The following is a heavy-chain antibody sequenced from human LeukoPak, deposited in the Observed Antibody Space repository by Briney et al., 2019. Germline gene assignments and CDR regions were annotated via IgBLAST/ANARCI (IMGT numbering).Heavy chain of an antibody. Sequence: GGSLRLSCVASGFTFTNYAMNWVRQAPGKGLEWVSAITGSDGSSYYADSVKGRFTISRDNSKNTLYLQVNSLRAEDTAVYYCAKWGGYDILTGYYVPDYWGQGTLVTVSS. D-gene: IGHD3-9*01. CDR2: ITGSDGSS. V-gene: IGHV3-23*01. J-gene: IGHJ4*02. CDR3: AKWGGYDILTGYYVPDY. CDR1: GFTFTNYA.